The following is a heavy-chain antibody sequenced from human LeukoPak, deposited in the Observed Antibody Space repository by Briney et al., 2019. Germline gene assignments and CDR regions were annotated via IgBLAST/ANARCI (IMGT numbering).Heavy chain of an antibody. CDR2: IYYSGST. Sequence: PSETLSLTCIVSGGSISSSSYYWGWIRQPPGKGLEWIGSIYYSGSTYYNPSLKSRVTISVDTSKNQFSLKLSSVTAADTAVYYCARHLPPWGSSTSKSNGYYYYYGMDVWGQGTTVTVSS. CDR1: GGSISSSSYY. J-gene: IGHJ6*02. CDR3: ARHLPPWGSSTSKSNGYYYYYGMDV. D-gene: IGHD2-2*01. V-gene: IGHV4-39*01.